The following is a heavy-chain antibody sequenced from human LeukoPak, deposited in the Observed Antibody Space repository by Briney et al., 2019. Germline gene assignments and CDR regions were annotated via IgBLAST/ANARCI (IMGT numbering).Heavy chain of an antibody. D-gene: IGHD2-2*02. Sequence: PGGSLRLSCAASGFTFSNAWMSWVRQAPGKGLEWAGRIKSKTDGGTTDYAAPVKGRFTISRDDSKNTLYLQMNSLKTVDTAVYYCTTGSRGSSYSWGQGTLVTVSS. CDR3: TTGSRGSSYS. CDR2: IKSKTDGGTT. CDR1: GFTFSNAW. J-gene: IGHJ4*02. V-gene: IGHV3-15*01.